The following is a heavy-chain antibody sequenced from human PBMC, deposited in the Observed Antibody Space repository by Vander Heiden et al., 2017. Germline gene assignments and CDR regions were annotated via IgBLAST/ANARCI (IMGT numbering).Heavy chain of an antibody. CDR3: AMTTVTIPLWN. V-gene: IGHV4-31*03. CDR2: IYYSGST. J-gene: IGHJ4*02. CDR1: GGSISSGGYY. Sequence: HVQLQESGPGLVMPSPTLSLTRTVSGGSISSGGYYWSWIRQHPGKGLEWIGYIYYSGSTYYNPSLKSRVTISVDTSKNQFSLKLSSVTAADTAVYYCAMTTVTIPLWNWGQGTLVTVSS. D-gene: IGHD4-17*01.